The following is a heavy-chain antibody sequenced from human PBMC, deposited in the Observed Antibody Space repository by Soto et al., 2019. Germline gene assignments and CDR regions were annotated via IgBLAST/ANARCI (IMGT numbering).Heavy chain of an antibody. Sequence: EVQLVESGGGLVQPGGSLRLSCAASGFTFSTYAINWVRQAPGKGLEFVSGISGNGDSTYYANSEKGRFSISRDSSNNTLYLQMGSLRAEDMAVYYCARAKRTYDYIWGSNDAFDIWGQGTMVTVSS. CDR2: ISGNGDST. D-gene: IGHD3-16*01. J-gene: IGHJ3*02. CDR3: ARAKRTYDYIWGSNDAFDI. V-gene: IGHV3-64*01. CDR1: GFTFSTYA.